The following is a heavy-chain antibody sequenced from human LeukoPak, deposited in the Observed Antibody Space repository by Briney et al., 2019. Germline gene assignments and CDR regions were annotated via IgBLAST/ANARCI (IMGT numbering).Heavy chain of an antibody. Sequence: SSETLSLTCTVSGGSISSGGYYWNWIRQHPGKGLEWIGYIYYSGSTYYNPSLKSRVTISVDTSKNQFSLKLSSVTAADTAVYYCARVLSIAARSSFDYWGQGTLVTVSS. D-gene: IGHD6-6*01. J-gene: IGHJ4*02. CDR2: IYYSGST. CDR1: GGSISSGGYY. CDR3: ARVLSIAARSSFDY. V-gene: IGHV4-31*03.